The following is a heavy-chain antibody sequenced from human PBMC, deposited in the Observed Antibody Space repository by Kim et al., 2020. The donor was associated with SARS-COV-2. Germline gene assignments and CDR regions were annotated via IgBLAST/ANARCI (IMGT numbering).Heavy chain of an antibody. D-gene: IGHD5-18*01. CDR2: IYYSGST. Sequence: SETLSLTCTVSGGSISSSSYYWGWIRQPPGKGLEWIGSIYYSGSTYYNPSLKSRVTISVDTSKNQFSLKLSSVTAADTAVYYCARQPPSSDTARHDAFDIWGQGTMVTVSS. CDR1: GGSISSSSYY. J-gene: IGHJ3*02. CDR3: ARQPPSSDTARHDAFDI. V-gene: IGHV4-39*01.